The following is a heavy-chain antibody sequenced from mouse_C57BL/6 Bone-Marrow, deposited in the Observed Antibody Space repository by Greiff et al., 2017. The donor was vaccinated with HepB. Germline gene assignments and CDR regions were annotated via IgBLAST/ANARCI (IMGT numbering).Heavy chain of an antibody. J-gene: IGHJ2*01. CDR1: GFTFSDYG. CDR3: ARQNYGSSYYFDY. Sequence: EVKLEESGGGLVQPGGSLKLSCAASGFTFSDYGMAWVRQAPRKGPEWVAFISNLAYSIYYADTVTGRFTISRENAKNTLYLEMSSLRSEDTAMYYCARQNYGSSYYFDYWGQGTTLTVSS. CDR2: ISNLAYSI. D-gene: IGHD1-1*01. V-gene: IGHV5-15*04.